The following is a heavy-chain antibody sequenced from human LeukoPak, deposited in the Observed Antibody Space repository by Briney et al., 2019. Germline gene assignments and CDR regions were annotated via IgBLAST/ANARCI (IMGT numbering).Heavy chain of an antibody. CDR1: GFTVSSNY. D-gene: IGHD3-22*01. V-gene: IGHV3-53*05. CDR3: ARDRGAYDSSGYYYPLWY. Sequence: PGGSLRLSCAASGFTVSSNYMSWVRQAPGKGLEWVSVIYSGGSTYYADSVKGRFTISRDNSKNTLYLQMNSLRAEDTAVYYCARDRGAYDSSGYYYPLWYWGQGTLVTVSS. CDR2: IYSGGST. J-gene: IGHJ4*02.